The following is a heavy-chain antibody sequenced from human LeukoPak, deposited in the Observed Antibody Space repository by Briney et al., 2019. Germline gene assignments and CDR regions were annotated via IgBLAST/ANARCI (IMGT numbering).Heavy chain of an antibody. CDR1: GFTFSNAW. CDR3: TTAREYSSSWNGNYYYYYYYMDV. Sequence: TGGSLRLSCAASGFTFSNAWMSWVRQAPGKGLEWVGRIKSKTDGGTTDYAAPVKGRFTISRDDSKNTLYLQMNSLKTEDTAVYYCTTAREYSSSWNGNYYYYYYYMDVWGKGTTVTVSS. D-gene: IGHD6-13*01. V-gene: IGHV3-15*01. CDR2: IKSKTDGGTT. J-gene: IGHJ6*03.